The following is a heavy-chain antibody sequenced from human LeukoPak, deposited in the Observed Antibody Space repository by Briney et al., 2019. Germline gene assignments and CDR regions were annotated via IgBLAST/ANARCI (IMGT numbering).Heavy chain of an antibody. Sequence: SETLSLTCTVSGGSISSSSYYWGWIRQPPGKGLEWIGSIYYSGSTYYNPSLKSRVTISVDTSKNQFSLKLSSVTAADTAEYYCARDAGSGGYGMDVWGQGTTVTVSS. CDR3: ARDAGSGGYGMDV. CDR2: IYYSGST. CDR1: GGSISSSSYY. J-gene: IGHJ6*02. D-gene: IGHD3-10*01. V-gene: IGHV4-39*07.